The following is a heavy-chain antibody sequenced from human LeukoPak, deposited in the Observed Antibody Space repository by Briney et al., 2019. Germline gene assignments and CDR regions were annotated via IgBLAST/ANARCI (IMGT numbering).Heavy chain of an antibody. CDR2: LGRSGEYK. CDR3: VKDRPCETCMPMDA. D-gene: IGHD2-2*01. Sequence: GGSLRLSCAASGFRFTDYSMSWVRQAPGKGLEWVAGLGRSGEYKYYADSVKGRFTISRDNSKDTVSLQMNSLRAEDSAIYFCVKDRPCETCMPMDAWGQGTTATVSS. CDR1: GFRFTDYS. V-gene: IGHV3-23*01. J-gene: IGHJ6*02.